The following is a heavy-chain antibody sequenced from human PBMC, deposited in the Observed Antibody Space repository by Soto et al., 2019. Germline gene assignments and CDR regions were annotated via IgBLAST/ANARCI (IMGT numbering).Heavy chain of an antibody. Sequence: SVKVSCKASGDTFSSYAISWLRQAPGQGLEWMGGIIPILCTPNYAQKFQGRVTITADKSTSTAYMELSSLRSEDTAVYYCARERSRYNRSGYYRPDYWGQGTLVTVSS. CDR1: GDTFSSYA. J-gene: IGHJ4*02. CDR2: IIPILCTP. CDR3: ARERSRYNRSGYYRPDY. V-gene: IGHV1-69*10. D-gene: IGHD3-22*01.